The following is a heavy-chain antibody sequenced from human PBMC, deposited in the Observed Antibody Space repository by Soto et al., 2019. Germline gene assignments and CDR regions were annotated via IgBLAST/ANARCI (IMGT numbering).Heavy chain of an antibody. CDR2: VSTSGRST. CDR1: GFIFSEST. CDR3: VKQAHGLDGIAFDY. Sequence: GSLRLSCSASGFIFSESTIYWVRQVPGKGLEAISAVSTSGRSTYYADSVKDRFTISRDNSKNTLFLQMGSLRPEDTAIYYCVKQAHGLDGIAFDYWGQGTQVTVSS. D-gene: IGHD3-16*01. V-gene: IGHV3-64D*06. J-gene: IGHJ4*02.